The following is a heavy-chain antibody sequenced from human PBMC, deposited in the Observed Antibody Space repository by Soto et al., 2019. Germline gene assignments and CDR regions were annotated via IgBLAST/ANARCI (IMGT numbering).Heavy chain of an antibody. CDR3: ATISYYGVLVVAAIGYAFDI. Sequence: EASVKVSCKASGGTFSSYAISWVRHAPGQGLECMGGIIPIFGTTNCAQKYQDRVTMTADESTSTATMELSRLISEATVVYVCATISYYGVLVVAAIGYAFDIWGQGTMVTVSS. D-gene: IGHD2-15*01. CDR2: IIPIFGTT. V-gene: IGHV1-69*01. CDR1: GGTFSSYA. J-gene: IGHJ3*02.